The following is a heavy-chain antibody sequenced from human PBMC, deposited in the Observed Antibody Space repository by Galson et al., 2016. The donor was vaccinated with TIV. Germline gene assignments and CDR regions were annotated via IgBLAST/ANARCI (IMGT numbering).Heavy chain of an antibody. CDR1: GASISDYF. Sequence: ETLSLTCTVSGASISDYFWSWVRQPAGGGLEWLGRMYVPGSTQYRPSLESRVPTSTDTSKNQFSLKLYSVTAAETALYYCSGDWWVTYTNRPSFEDWGQGILVTVSS. D-gene: IGHD4-23*01. J-gene: IGHJ4*02. CDR3: SGDWWVTYTNRPSFED. V-gene: IGHV4-4*07. CDR2: MYVPGST.